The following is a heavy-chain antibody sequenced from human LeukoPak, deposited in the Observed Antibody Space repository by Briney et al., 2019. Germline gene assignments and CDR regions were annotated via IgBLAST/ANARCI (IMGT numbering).Heavy chain of an antibody. D-gene: IGHD4-23*01. CDR2: IYYTGST. V-gene: IGHV4-59*01. J-gene: IGHJ4*02. CDR1: GGSISSYY. CDR3: ARDDYGGNALGY. Sequence: SETLSLTCTVSGGSISSYYWTWIRQPPGKGLEWIGCIYYTGSTNYNPSLKSRVTISINTSKNQFSLKLSSVTAADTAVYYCARDDYGGNALGYWGQGTLVTVSS.